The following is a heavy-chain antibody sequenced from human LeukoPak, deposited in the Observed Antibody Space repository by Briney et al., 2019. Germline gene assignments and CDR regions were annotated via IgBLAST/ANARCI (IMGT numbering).Heavy chain of an antibody. V-gene: IGHV3-7*01. D-gene: IGHD6-19*01. Sequence: PGGSLRLSCAASGFTFSRYWMTWVRQAPGKGPEWLANIKEDGSDKYYVDSVEGRFTISRDNAKNSLYLQMNSLRAEDTAVYYCARDHAMAVAGLIDYWGQGTLVTVSS. J-gene: IGHJ4*02. CDR1: GFTFSRYW. CDR2: IKEDGSDK. CDR3: ARDHAMAVAGLIDY.